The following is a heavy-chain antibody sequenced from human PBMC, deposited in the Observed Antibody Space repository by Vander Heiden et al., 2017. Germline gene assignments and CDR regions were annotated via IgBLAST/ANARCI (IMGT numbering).Heavy chain of an antibody. V-gene: IGHV3-23*01. Sequence: EVQLLESGGGLVQPGGSLRLSCAASGFTFSSYARSWVRQAPGKGLEWVSAISGSGGSTYYADSVKGRFTISRDNSKNTLYLQMNSLRAEDTAVYYCAKIGTGPDYGGNSCLVYWGQGTLVTVSS. J-gene: IGHJ4*02. CDR3: AKIGTGPDYGGNSCLVY. CDR1: GFTFSSYA. CDR2: ISGSGGST. D-gene: IGHD4-17*01.